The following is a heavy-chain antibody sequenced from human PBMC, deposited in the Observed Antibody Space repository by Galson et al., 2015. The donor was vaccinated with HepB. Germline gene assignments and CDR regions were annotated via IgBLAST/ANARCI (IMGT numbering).Heavy chain of an antibody. CDR2: IYPDDSDT. J-gene: IGHJ6*02. Sequence: QSGAEVKKPGDSLTISCKGSGYSFTSYWIAWVRQMPGKGLEWMGIIYPDDSDTRYSPSLQGQVTISADKSISTAYLQWSSLKASDTAMYYCARRSSSAAGGRGLDVWGQGTTVTVSS. CDR3: ARRSSSAAGGRGLDV. CDR1: GYSFTSYW. D-gene: IGHD6-6*01. V-gene: IGHV5-51*01.